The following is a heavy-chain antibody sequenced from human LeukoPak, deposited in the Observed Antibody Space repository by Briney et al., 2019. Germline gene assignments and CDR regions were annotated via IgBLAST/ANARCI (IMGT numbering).Heavy chain of an antibody. Sequence: GASVKVPCKASGGTFSSYAISWVRQAPGQGLERMGGIIPIFGTANYAQKFQGRVTITADKSTSTAYMELSSLRSEDTAVYYCARVHYGGNSVDYWGQGTLVTVSS. CDR1: GGTFSSYA. J-gene: IGHJ4*02. CDR3: ARVHYGGNSVDY. V-gene: IGHV1-69*06. D-gene: IGHD4-23*01. CDR2: IIPIFGTA.